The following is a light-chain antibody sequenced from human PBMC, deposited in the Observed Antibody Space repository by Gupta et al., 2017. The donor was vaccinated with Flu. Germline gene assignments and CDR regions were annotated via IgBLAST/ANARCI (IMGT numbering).Light chain of an antibody. CDR2: SPS. CDR1: RPVSSNY. CDR3: QQYGSSPFT. V-gene: IGKV3-20*01. Sequence: LSLSPGKRATLSCRASRPVSSNYVACSKKKPGQAPRLLVYSPSTKASGVPDRISGSGSGTDFTLTISRLELEDFAVYYCQQYGSSPFTFGPGT. J-gene: IGKJ3*01.